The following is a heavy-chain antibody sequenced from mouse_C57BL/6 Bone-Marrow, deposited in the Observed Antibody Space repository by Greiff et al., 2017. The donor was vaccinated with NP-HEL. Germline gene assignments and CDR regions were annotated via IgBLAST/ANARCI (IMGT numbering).Heavy chain of an antibody. CDR2: ISYDGSN. CDR1: GYSITSGYY. J-gene: IGHJ3*01. V-gene: IGHV3-6*01. D-gene: IGHD4-1*01. Sequence: EVKVEESGPGLVKPSQSLSLTCSVTGYSITSGYYWNWIRQFPGNKLEWMGYISYDGSNNYNPSLKNRISITRDTSKNQFFLKLNSVTTEDTATYYCAREGELGRSFAYWGQGTLVTVSA. CDR3: AREGELGRSFAY.